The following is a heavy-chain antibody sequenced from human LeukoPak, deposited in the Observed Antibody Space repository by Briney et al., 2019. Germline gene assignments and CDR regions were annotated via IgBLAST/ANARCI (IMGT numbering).Heavy chain of an antibody. V-gene: IGHV3-30*02. CDR3: ARDERGYCSGGSCYPLDY. CDR2: IRYDGSNK. J-gene: IGHJ4*02. D-gene: IGHD2-15*01. CDR1: GFTFSSYG. Sequence: GGSLRLSCAASGFTFSSYGMHWVRQAPGKGLEWVAFIRYDGSNKYYADSVKGRFTISRDNSKNTLYLQMNSLRAEDTALYYCARDERGYCSGGSCYPLDYWGQGTLVTVSS.